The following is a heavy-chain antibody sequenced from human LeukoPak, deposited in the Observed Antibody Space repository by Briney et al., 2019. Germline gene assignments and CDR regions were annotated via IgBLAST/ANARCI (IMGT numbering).Heavy chain of an antibody. Sequence: GGSLRLSCAASGFTFSDYYMSWIRQAPGKGLEWVSYISSSGSTIYHADSVKGRFTISRDNAKNSLYLQMNSLRAEDTAVYYCARDGYSYGINWFDPWGQGTLVTVSS. J-gene: IGHJ5*02. CDR1: GFTFSDYY. D-gene: IGHD5-18*01. CDR3: ARDGYSYGINWFDP. V-gene: IGHV3-11*04. CDR2: ISSSGSTI.